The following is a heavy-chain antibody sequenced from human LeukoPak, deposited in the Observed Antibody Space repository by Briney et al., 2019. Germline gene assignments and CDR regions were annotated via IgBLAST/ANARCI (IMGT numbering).Heavy chain of an antibody. CDR2: INPNSGGT. D-gene: IGHD6-6*01. Sequence: ASVNVSCKASGYTFTGNHIHWVRQAPGQGLEWMGWINPNSGGTNYAQKFQGRVTMTRDTSISTAYMELSRLRSDDTAVYYCAREIRSSSTPTFDYWGQGTLVTVSS. CDR1: GYTFTGNH. V-gene: IGHV1-2*02. J-gene: IGHJ4*02. CDR3: AREIRSSSTPTFDY.